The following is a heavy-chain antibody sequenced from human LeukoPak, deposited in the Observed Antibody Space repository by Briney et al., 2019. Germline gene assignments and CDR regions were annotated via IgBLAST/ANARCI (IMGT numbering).Heavy chain of an antibody. CDR2: ISSSDSTI. Sequence: GGSLRLSCAASGFTFSSYEMKWVRQAPGKGREWVSYISSSDSTIYYADSVRGRFTISRDNAKNSLYLQMTSLRAEGTAVYYCARDYSSYYGLDFWGQGTTVTVSS. D-gene: IGHD3-22*01. CDR1: GFTFSSYE. V-gene: IGHV3-48*03. J-gene: IGHJ6*02. CDR3: ARDYSSYYGLDF.